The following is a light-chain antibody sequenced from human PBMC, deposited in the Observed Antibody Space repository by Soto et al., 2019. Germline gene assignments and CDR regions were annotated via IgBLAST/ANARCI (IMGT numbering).Light chain of an antibody. CDR1: QSISGK. J-gene: IGKJ1*01. CDR2: DTS. Sequence: EVVMTQSPATLSVSPGARATLSCRASQSISGKLAWYQQKPGQAPRLLLYDTSTRATGSPSRFSGGGSGTEFTLTIGSLQSEDSAVYYCQHYSNWLWTFGQGTKVEIK. CDR3: QHYSNWLWT. V-gene: IGKV3-15*01.